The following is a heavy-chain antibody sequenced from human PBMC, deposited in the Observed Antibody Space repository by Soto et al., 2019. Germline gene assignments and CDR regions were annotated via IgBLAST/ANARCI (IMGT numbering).Heavy chain of an antibody. CDR2: IIPILGIA. V-gene: IGHV1-69*02. J-gene: IGHJ4*02. CDR3: ARGGGLTTVTTFDY. Sequence: QVQLVQSGAEVKKPGSSVKVSCKASGGTFSSYTISWVRQAPGQGLEWMGRIIPILGIANYAQKFQGRVTITADKSTSTAYMELSSLRSEATAVYYCARGGGLTTVTTFDYWGQGTLVTVSS. CDR1: GGTFSSYT. D-gene: IGHD4-17*01.